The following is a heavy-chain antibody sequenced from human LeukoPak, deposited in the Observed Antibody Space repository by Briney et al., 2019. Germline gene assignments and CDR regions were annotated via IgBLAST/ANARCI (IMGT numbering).Heavy chain of an antibody. J-gene: IGHJ4*02. CDR1: GFTFSRYS. V-gene: IGHV3-21*04. CDR3: ARDLMGIAYRGAFYY. CDR2: ISISSNYI. Sequence: PGGSLRLSCAASGFTFSRYSMNWVRQAPGKGLEWVSSISISSNYIYYPDSLKGRFTISRDNAKNSLYLQMNSLRAEDTAVYYCARDLMGIAYRGAFYYWGQGTLVTVSS. D-gene: IGHD6-13*01.